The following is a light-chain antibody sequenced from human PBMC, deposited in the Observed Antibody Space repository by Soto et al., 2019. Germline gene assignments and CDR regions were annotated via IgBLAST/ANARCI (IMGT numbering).Light chain of an antibody. CDR1: QSISSW. V-gene: IGKV1-5*03. CDR3: QQYKDGAWT. CDR2: KAS. J-gene: IGKJ1*01. Sequence: DIQMTQSPSTLSASVGDRVTITCRASQSISSWLAWYQQKPGKAPKLLIYKASSLESGVPSRFSGSGSGTEFTLTISSLQPDDFATYYCQQYKDGAWTFGQGTRVEIK.